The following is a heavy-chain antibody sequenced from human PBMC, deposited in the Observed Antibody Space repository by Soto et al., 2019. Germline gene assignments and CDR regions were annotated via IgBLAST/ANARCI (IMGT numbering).Heavy chain of an antibody. V-gene: IGHV4-59*08. CDR3: AKLLWSKGDWFDP. J-gene: IGHJ5*02. Sequence: SETLSLTCTVSGGSISSYYWSWIRQPPGKGLEWIGYIYYSGSTNYNPSLKSRVTISVDTSKNQFSLKLSSVTAADTAVYYCAKLLWSKGDWFDPWGQGTLVTVSS. CDR1: GGSISSYY. D-gene: IGHD3-10*01. CDR2: IYYSGST.